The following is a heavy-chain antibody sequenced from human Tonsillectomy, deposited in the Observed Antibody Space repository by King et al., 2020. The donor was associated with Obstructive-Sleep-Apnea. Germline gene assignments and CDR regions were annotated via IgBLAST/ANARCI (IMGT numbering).Heavy chain of an antibody. D-gene: IGHD2-21*02. CDR2: IYYSGNT. CDR3: ARVKAAIHFDY. Sequence: VPLQESGPGLVKPSQTLSLTCSVSGGSISSDYYYWSWIRQPPGQGLEWIGYIYYSGNTYYNPSLKSRLTISVDTSKNQFSLKLTSVTAADTAVYYCARVKAAIHFDYWGQGTLVSVSS. J-gene: IGHJ4*02. V-gene: IGHV4-30-4*01. CDR1: GGSISSDYYY.